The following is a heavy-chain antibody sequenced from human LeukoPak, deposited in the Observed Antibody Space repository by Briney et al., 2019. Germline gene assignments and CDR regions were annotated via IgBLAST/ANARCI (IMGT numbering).Heavy chain of an antibody. CDR1: GFTFDDYA. J-gene: IGHJ4*02. CDR2: ISWNSGSI. D-gene: IGHD6-19*01. Sequence: GWSLRLSCEASGFTFDDYAMHWVRQAPGKGLEWVSGISWNSGSIGYADSVKGRFTISRDNAKNSLYLQMNSLRAEDTALYYCAKLSDPGIAVAGPFDYWGQGTLVTVSS. CDR3: AKLSDPGIAVAGPFDY. V-gene: IGHV3-9*01.